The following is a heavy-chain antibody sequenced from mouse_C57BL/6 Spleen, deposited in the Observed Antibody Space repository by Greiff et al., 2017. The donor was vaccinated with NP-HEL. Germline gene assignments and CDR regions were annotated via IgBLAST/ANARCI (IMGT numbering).Heavy chain of an antibody. Sequence: VQLKESGGGLVQPGGSLKLSCAASGFTFSDYYMYWVRQTPEKRLEWVAYISNGGGSTYYPDTVKGRFTISRDNAKNTLYLQMSRLKSEDTAIYYCARPGTGAWFAYWGQGTLVTVSA. V-gene: IGHV5-12*01. J-gene: IGHJ3*01. D-gene: IGHD4-1*01. CDR3: ARPGTGAWFAY. CDR1: GFTFSDYY. CDR2: ISNGGGST.